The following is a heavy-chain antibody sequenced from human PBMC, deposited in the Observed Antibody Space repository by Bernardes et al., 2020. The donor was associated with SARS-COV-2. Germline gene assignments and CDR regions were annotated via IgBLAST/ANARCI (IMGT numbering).Heavy chain of an antibody. CDR1: GLTSEITFSLSW. CDR3: ARVTAVGSDAFDI. CDR2: IYSDGST. Sequence: GGSLRLSCAVSGLTSEITFSLSWMTWVRQAPGKGLEWVSAIYSDGSTYYADSAKGRFTISRDNSKNTLSLQMSSLRIEDTAIYYCARVTAVGSDAFDIWGQGTVVTVSP. J-gene: IGHJ3*02. V-gene: IGHV3-53*05. D-gene: IGHD6-13*01.